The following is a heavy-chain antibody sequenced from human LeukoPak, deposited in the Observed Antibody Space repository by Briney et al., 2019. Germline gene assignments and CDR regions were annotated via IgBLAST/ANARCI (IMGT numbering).Heavy chain of an antibody. CDR3: ARRSNRYSYGSNFDY. J-gene: IGHJ4*02. V-gene: IGHV3-20*01. CDR1: AFTFGDYG. CDR2: INWNGGSI. D-gene: IGHD5-18*01. Sequence: PGGSLRLSRAASAFTFGDYGMTWVRQAPGKGLGLVSGINWNGGSIAYADSVKGRFTVSRDNAKNSLYLQMNSLRAEDTAFYHCARRSNRYSYGSNFDYWGQGTLVTVSS.